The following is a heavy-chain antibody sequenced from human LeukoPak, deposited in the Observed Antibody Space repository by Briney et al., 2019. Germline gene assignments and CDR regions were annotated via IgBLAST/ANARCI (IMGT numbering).Heavy chain of an antibody. V-gene: IGHV1-8*01. D-gene: IGHD3-10*01. CDR1: GYSFTTYD. J-gene: IGHJ4*02. CDR2: MNPNSGNT. Sequence: ASVKVSCKASGYSFTTYDLNWVRQAPGQGLEWMGWMNPNSGNTGYAQKFQGSVTMTRNISITTAYMELSNVTSEDTAVYYCARRIRGAPIDYWGQGTRVTVSS. CDR3: ARRIRGAPIDY.